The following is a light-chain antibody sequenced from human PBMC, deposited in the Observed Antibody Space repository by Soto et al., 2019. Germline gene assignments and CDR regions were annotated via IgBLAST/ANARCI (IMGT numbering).Light chain of an antibody. CDR1: QSLRGN. CDR3: QQNNNWPET. V-gene: IGKV3-15*01. J-gene: IGKJ1*01. Sequence: EIVMTQSPATLSVSPGEGATLSCRASQSLRGNLAWYQQRLGQAPTLLIYGASTRAASVPARFRGSGSGTEFTLTISSLQSEDFAIYYCQQNNNWPETFGQGTKVEI. CDR2: GAS.